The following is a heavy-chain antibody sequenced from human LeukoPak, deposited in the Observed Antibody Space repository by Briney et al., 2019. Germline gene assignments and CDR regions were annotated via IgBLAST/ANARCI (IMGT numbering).Heavy chain of an antibody. Sequence: ASVKVSCKASGYTFTGYYMHWVRQAPGQGLEWMGWINPNSGGTNYAQKFQGRVTMTRDTSISTAYMELSRLGSDDTAVYYCARLRLGELSLDYWGQGTLVTVSS. J-gene: IGHJ4*02. CDR2: INPNSGGT. V-gene: IGHV1-2*02. CDR3: ARLRLGELSLDY. CDR1: GYTFTGYY. D-gene: IGHD3-16*02.